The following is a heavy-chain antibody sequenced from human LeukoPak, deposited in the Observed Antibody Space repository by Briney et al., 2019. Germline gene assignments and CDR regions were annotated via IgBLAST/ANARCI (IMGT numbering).Heavy chain of an antibody. J-gene: IGHJ6*02. CDR2: IYYSGST. CDR1: GFTFSSYA. V-gene: IGHV4-31*02. CDR3: ARDSRDGDYVYYGMDV. D-gene: IGHD4-17*01. Sequence: LRLSCAASGFTFSSYAMSWVRQHPGKGLEWIGYIYYSGSTYYNPSLKSRVTISVDTSKNQFSLKLSSVTAADTAVYYCARDSRDGDYVYYGMDVWGQGTTVTVSS.